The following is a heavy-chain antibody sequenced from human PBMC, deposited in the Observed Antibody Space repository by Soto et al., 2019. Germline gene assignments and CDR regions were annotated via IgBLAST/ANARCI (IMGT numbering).Heavy chain of an antibody. V-gene: IGHV4-31*03. CDR1: GASIIGDGYC. Sequence: SETLSLTYTVAGASIIGDGYCWTWIRQHPGKGLEWLGYIHYSGGATYSPSYNPSLKSRIAISVDTSKRLFSLKLTSVSAADTAVYYCARGDQGFDYWGQGTLVTVSS. CDR3: ARGDQGFDY. J-gene: IGHJ4*02. CDR2: IHYSGGATYSP. D-gene: IGHD3-16*01.